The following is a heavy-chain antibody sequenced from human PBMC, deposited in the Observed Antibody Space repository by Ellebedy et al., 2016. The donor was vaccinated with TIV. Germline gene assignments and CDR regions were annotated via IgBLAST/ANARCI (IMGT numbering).Heavy chain of an antibody. Sequence: SETLSLTCTVSGGSISSGDYYWSWIRQPPGKGLEWIGYIYYSGSTYYNPSLKSRVTIPVDMSKNQFSLKLSSVTAADTAVYYCARLGRDAYNDFDYWGQGTLVTVSS. D-gene: IGHD5-24*01. CDR3: ARLGRDAYNDFDY. J-gene: IGHJ4*02. CDR1: GGSISSGDYY. V-gene: IGHV4-30-4*01. CDR2: IYYSGST.